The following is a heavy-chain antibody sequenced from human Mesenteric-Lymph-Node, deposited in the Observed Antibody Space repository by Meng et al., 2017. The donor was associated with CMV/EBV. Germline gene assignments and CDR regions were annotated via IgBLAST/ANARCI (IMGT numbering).Heavy chain of an antibody. CDR1: GFTFSSYG. CDR3: ARLSGSSGYPY. CDR2: IRYDGSNK. V-gene: IGHV3-30*02. J-gene: IGHJ4*02. Sequence: GESLKISCAASGFTFSSYGMHWVRQAPGKGLEWVAFIRYDGSNKYYADSVKGRFTISRDNSKNTLYLQMNSLRAEDTAVYYCARLSGSSGYPYWGQGTLVTVSS. D-gene: IGHD3-22*01.